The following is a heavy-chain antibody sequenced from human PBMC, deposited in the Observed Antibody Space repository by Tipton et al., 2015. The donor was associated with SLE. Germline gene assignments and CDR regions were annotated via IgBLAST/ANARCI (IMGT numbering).Heavy chain of an antibody. J-gene: IGHJ6*02. CDR2: ISSNGGST. Sequence: SLRLSCAASGFTFSSYVMHWVRQAPGKGLEYVSLISSNGGSTYYANSVKGRFTISRDNSKNTLYLQMGSLRAEDMAVYYCARHRIAAAGGYYYGMDVRGQGTTVTVSS. D-gene: IGHD6-13*01. CDR3: ARHRIAAAGGYYYGMDV. CDR1: GFTFSSYV. V-gene: IGHV3-64*01.